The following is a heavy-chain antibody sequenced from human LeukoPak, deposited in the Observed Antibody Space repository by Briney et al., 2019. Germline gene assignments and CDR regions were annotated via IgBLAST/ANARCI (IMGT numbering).Heavy chain of an antibody. V-gene: IGHV3-33*06. Sequence: GGSLRLSCAASGFTFSSYGMHWVRQAPGKGLEWVAVIWYDGSNKYYADSVKGRFTSSRDNSKNTLYLQMNNLRAEDTAAYYCAKGIFWGQGTLVPVSS. CDR2: IWYDGSNK. CDR1: GFTFSSYG. J-gene: IGHJ4*02. CDR3: AKGIF. D-gene: IGHD3-3*01.